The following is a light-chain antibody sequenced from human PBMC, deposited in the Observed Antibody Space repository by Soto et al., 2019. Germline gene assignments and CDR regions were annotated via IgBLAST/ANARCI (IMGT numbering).Light chain of an antibody. Sequence: DIQMTQSPSSLSASVGDRVTITCRASQIIDTYLNWYQHIPGTAPKLLIYAASSLQSGVPSRFSGSGSGTEFTLTISSLQPEDFVTYYCQQSYTTPYTFGQGTKLDFK. CDR2: AAS. CDR1: QIIDTY. V-gene: IGKV1-39*01. CDR3: QQSYTTPYT. J-gene: IGKJ2*01.